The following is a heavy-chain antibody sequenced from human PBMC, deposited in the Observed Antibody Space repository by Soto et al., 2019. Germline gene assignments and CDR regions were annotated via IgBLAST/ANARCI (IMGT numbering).Heavy chain of an antibody. V-gene: IGHV4-31*03. D-gene: IGHD6-13*01. J-gene: IGHJ6*02. CDR3: ARDGKQQLTYYYYGMDV. Sequence: SETLSLTCTVSGGSISSGGYYWSWIRQHPGKGLEWIGYIYYSGSTYYNPSLKSRVTISVDTSKNQFSLKLSSVTAADTAVYYCARDGKQQLTYYYYGMDVWGQGTTVTVSS. CDR2: IYYSGST. CDR1: GGSISSGGYY.